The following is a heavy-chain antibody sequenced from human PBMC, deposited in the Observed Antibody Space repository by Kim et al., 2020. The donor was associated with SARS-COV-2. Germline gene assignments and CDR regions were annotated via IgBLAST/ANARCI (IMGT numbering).Heavy chain of an antibody. CDR2: K. CDR3: AHRRAVGYFDY. Sequence: KRYSPSLKSRLTITKDTSKNQVVLTLTNMDPVDTATYYCAHRRAVGYFDYWGQGTLVTVSS. J-gene: IGHJ4*02. D-gene: IGHD1-26*01. V-gene: IGHV2-5*01.